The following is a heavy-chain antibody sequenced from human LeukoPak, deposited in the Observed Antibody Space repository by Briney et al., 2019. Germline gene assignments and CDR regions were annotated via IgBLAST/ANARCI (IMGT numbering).Heavy chain of an antibody. CDR1: AFTFSSYW. V-gene: IGHV4-59*01. CDR3: ARTRDGDKFDY. J-gene: IGHJ4*02. Sequence: GSLRLSCAASAFTFSSYWMSWVRQAPGKGLEWIGCMYYSGNTNYNPSLKSRVAMSIDTSKKQFSLNLSSVTATDTAVYYCARTRDGDKFDYWGQGTLVTVSS. D-gene: IGHD5-24*01. CDR2: MYYSGNT.